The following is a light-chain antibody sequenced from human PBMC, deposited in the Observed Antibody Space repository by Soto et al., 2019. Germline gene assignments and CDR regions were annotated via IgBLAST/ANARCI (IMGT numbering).Light chain of an antibody. J-gene: IGKJ4*01. CDR2: SAS. CDR1: EDISSH. V-gene: IGKV1-9*01. CDR3: QQIRSYPVT. Sequence: DIHLTQSPACLSASIGDKVTITCRASEDISSHLAWYQQRPGKPPNLLIYSASTLQSGVPSRFSGSGSGTDFTLTISSVQPEDFATYFCQQIRSYPVTFGGGTKMDIQ.